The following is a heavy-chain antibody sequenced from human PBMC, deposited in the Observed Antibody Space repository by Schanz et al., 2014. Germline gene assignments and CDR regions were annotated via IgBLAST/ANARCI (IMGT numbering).Heavy chain of an antibody. D-gene: IGHD2-15*01. J-gene: IGHJ4*02. CDR1: GFTVNTNY. V-gene: IGHV3-30*03. CDR3: ARDLAGGGNDV. Sequence: VQLVESGGGLVKPGDSLRLSCAASGFTVNTNYMSWVRQAPGKGLEWVAVISDDGSRRHYADFVTGRFTISRDNSKDTVYLQMNSLRAEDTAVYYCARDLAGGGNDVWGQGTLVTVSS. CDR2: ISDDGSRR.